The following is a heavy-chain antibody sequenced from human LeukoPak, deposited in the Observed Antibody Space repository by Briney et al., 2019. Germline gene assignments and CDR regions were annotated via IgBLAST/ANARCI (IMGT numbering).Heavy chain of an antibody. CDR2: ISSSGRYI. CDR1: GFTFSDYA. Sequence: GGSLRLSCAASGFTFSDYAMIWVRQAPGKGLEWVSSISSSGRYIYYADSVKGRFTISRDSAQNSLYLQMNSLRAEDTAAYYCARGPKETHFDYWGQGTLVTVSS. CDR3: ARGPKETHFDY. D-gene: IGHD4-23*01. V-gene: IGHV3-21*01. J-gene: IGHJ4*02.